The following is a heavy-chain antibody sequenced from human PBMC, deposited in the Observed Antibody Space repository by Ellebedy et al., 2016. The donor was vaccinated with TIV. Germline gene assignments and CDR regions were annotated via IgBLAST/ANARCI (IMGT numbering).Heavy chain of an antibody. CDR1: GGSINSGGYY. J-gene: IGHJ4*02. CDR2: IYYSGST. CDR3: ATGNQWDQLLVY. V-gene: IGHV4-31*03. D-gene: IGHD1-26*01. Sequence: MPSETLSLTCTVSGGSINSGGYYRSWMRQYPGKGLEWIGYIYYSGSTYYNPSLKSRVTISLDTSKNQFSLNLSSVTAADTAVYYCATGNQWDQLLVYWGQGTLVTVSS.